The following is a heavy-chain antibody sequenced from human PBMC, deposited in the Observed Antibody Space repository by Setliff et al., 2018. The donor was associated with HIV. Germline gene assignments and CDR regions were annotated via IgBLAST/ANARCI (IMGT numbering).Heavy chain of an antibody. CDR3: AKAYYYDSSGYSRYYYYYGMDV. V-gene: IGHV4-4*08. J-gene: IGHJ6*02. CDR1: GDSISTDY. Sequence: KPSETLSLTCTVSGDSISTDYWTWIRQPPGKGLEWIGYIYNSASTSYNPSLKSRVTISRDNSKNTLYLQMNSLRAEDTAVYYCAKAYYYDSSGYSRYYYYYGMDVWGQGTTVTVSS. D-gene: IGHD3-22*01. CDR2: IYNSAST.